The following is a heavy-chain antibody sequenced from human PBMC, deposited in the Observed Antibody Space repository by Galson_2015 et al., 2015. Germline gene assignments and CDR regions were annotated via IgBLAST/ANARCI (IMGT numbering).Heavy chain of an antibody. CDR3: ARVVDWVVFDY. CDR1: GGSVSSGSYY. J-gene: IGHJ4*02. CDR2: IDYSAST. Sequence: ETLSLTCTVSGGSVSSGSYYWSWIRQPPGKGLEWIGYIDYSASTNYNPSLKSRVTISVDTSKNQFSLKLSSVTAADTAVYYCARVVDWVVFDYWGQGTLVTVSS. V-gene: IGHV4-61*01. D-gene: IGHD3-9*01.